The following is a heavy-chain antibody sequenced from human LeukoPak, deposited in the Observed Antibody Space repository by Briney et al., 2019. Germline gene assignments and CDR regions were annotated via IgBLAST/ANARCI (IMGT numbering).Heavy chain of an antibody. Sequence: PSETLSLTCTVSGVSIGSSAYYWGWIRQPPWKGLEWIGNVYYSGSAHYNPSLKSRVTISVDTSKKQFSLELSSVTAADTAVYYCARQDRTDWFDPWGQGTLVTVSS. V-gene: IGHV4-39*01. CDR3: ARQDRTDWFDP. CDR2: VYYSGSA. J-gene: IGHJ5*02. CDR1: GVSIGSSAYY. D-gene: IGHD1-14*01.